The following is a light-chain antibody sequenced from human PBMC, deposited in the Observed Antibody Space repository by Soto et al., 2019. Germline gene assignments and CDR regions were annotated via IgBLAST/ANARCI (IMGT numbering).Light chain of an antibody. CDR3: QQYNSYSEA. CDR1: QSMSVH. Sequence: DIQMTKSTSSLYSYLGDRVTITFSASQSMSVHSAWYQQNPVKAPTLLMYAVSTLQSGVPSRFSGSGSGTEFTLTISSLQPDDFATYYCQQYNSYSEALGQGTKV. V-gene: IGKV1-5*01. CDR2: AVS. J-gene: IGKJ1*01.